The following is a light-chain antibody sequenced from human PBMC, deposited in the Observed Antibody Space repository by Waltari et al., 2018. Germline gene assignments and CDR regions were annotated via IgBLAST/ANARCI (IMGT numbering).Light chain of an antibody. V-gene: IGKV1-17*03. CDR1: QGIRNY. CDR3: LQHSSYPRT. CDR2: SAS. J-gene: IGKJ1*01. Sequence: DIQMTQSPSPMSASVGDRVIITCRASQGIRNYLVWYQQRPGKVPKRLIYSASRLENWVPSTFSGSGSGTEFTLTISSLQPEDFATYYCLQHSSYPRTFGQGTKVEIK.